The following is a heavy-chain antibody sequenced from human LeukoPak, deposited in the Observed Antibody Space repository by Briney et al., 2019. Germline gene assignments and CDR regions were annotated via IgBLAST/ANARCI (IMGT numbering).Heavy chain of an antibody. V-gene: IGHV3-48*04. CDR3: ARGFGVAYYYYSMDV. J-gene: IGHJ6*03. Sequence: GGSLRLSCAASGFTFSSYSMNWVRQAPGKGLEWVSYIDFRATTIYYADSVKGRFTISRDNAKNSLYLQMNSLRAEDTAVYYCARGFGVAYYYYSMDVWGQGTTVTISS. CDR2: IDFRATTI. CDR1: GFTFSSYS. D-gene: IGHD3-3*01.